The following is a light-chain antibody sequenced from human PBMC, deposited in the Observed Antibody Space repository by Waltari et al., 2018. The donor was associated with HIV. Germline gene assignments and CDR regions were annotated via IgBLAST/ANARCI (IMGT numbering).Light chain of an antibody. CDR3: QQYGGSPYS. V-gene: IGKV3-20*01. J-gene: IGKJ2*03. Sequence: IVLTQSPGTLSLSPGVRATLTCRASQSVGLAWYQQKPGQAPRLLIYGASSRATGIPDRFRGSGSGTDFTLTITRLEPEDFAVYYCQQYGGSPYSFGQGTKLEIK. CDR1: QSVG. CDR2: GAS.